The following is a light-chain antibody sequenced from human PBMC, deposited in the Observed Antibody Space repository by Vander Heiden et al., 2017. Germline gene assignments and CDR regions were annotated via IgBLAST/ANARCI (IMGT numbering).Light chain of an antibody. CDR2: AAS. CDR1: QSISSY. Sequence: DIQMTQSPSSLSASVGDRVTITCRASQSISSYLNWYQQKPGKAPKLLIYAASSLHSGAPSRFSARGYGTDFTLTMSIRQPEDFAPYYCQQIDSNHTWTFGQGTKVEIK. J-gene: IGKJ1*01. CDR3: QQIDSNHTWT. V-gene: IGKV1-39*01.